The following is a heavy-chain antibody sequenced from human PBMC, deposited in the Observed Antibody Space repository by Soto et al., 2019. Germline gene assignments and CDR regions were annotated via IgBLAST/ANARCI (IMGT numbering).Heavy chain of an antibody. CDR3: ARESSGWYGGAYYYYYGMDV. V-gene: IGHV3-13*01. J-gene: IGHJ6*02. CDR2: IGTAGDT. CDR1: GFTFSSCD. Sequence: EVQLVESGGGLVQPGGSLRLSCAASGFTFSSCDMHWVRQATGKGLEWVSAIGTAGDTYYPGSVKGRFTISRENAKNSLYLQMNSLRAEDTAVYYCARESSGWYGGAYYYYYGMDVWGQGTTVTVSS. D-gene: IGHD6-19*01.